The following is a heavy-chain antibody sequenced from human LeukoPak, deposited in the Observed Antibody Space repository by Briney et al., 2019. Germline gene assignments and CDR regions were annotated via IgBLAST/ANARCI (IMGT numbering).Heavy chain of an antibody. Sequence: SGGSLRLSCAASGFTFSSYSMNWVRQAPGKGLEWVSYISSSSSTIYYADSVKGRFTISRDNAKNSLYLQMNSLRAEDTAVYYCARDSLGYCSSTSCKGGWGQGTLVTVSS. CDR3: ARDSLGYCSSTSCKGG. V-gene: IGHV3-48*01. CDR2: ISSSSSTI. CDR1: GFTFSSYS. D-gene: IGHD2-2*01. J-gene: IGHJ4*02.